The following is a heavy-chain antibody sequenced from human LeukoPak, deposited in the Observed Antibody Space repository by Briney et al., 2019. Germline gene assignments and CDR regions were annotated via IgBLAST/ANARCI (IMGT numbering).Heavy chain of an antibody. CDR3: ARGLITARARDAFDI. D-gene: IGHD1-20*01. CDR1: GYTFTTYG. V-gene: IGHV1-18*01. J-gene: IGHJ3*02. Sequence: ASVKVSCKASGYTFTTYGISWVRQAPGQGLEWMGWVSAYNGNTNYAQKLQGRVTMTTDTSANTAYMELGSLRSDDTAVYYCARGLITARARDAFDIWGQGTMVTVSS. CDR2: VSAYNGNT.